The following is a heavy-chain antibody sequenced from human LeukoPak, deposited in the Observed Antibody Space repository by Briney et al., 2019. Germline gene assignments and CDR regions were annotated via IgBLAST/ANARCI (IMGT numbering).Heavy chain of an antibody. V-gene: IGHV4-38-2*01. D-gene: IGHD2-21*02. Sequence: KPSETLSLTCAVSGYSMSSGDYGGWIRQPPGKGLEWIGSIYHGGSTHYNPSLKSRVTISVDTSKNQFSLKLSSVTAADTAVYYCARNTTEVVTAKWFDPWGQGTLVTVSS. CDR1: GYSMSSGDY. CDR2: IYHGGST. CDR3: ARNTTEVVTAKWFDP. J-gene: IGHJ5*02.